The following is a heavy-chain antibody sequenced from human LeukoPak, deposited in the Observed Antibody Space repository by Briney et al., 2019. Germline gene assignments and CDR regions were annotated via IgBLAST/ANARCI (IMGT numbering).Heavy chain of an antibody. V-gene: IGHV1-8*01. CDR3: ARVPFSIFGVVNPHPHWFDP. CDR1: GHTFTSYV. Sequence: ASVKVSGTAAGHTFTSYVINWVAQATGQGLEGMGWMNPNSGNKGYAQKFQGRVTMTRNTSISTAYMELSSLRSEDTAVYYCARVPFSIFGVVNPHPHWFDPWGQGTLVTVSS. D-gene: IGHD3-3*01. CDR2: MNPNSGNK. J-gene: IGHJ5*02.